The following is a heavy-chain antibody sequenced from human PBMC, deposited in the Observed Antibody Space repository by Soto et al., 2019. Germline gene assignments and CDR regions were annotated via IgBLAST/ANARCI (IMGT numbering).Heavy chain of an antibody. V-gene: IGHV4-4*02. CDR1: GGSISSGHW. CDR3: ARHRAAAAPYYYFYAMDD. CDR2: IYHSGST. D-gene: IGHD6-13*01. Sequence: QVQLQESGPGLVKPSGTLSLTCAVSGGSISSGHWWSWVRQPPGKGLEWIGEIYHSGSTNYNPSLKSRVTISVDKSKNHFSLRLSSVTAADTAVYYCARHRAAAAPYYYFYAMDDWGQGTTVTVSS. J-gene: IGHJ6*02.